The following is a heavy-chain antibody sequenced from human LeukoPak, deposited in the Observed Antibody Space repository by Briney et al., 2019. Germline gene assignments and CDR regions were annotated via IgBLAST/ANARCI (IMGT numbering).Heavy chain of an antibody. V-gene: IGHV4-59*08. CDR1: GRSISLYY. CDR3: ARHALLAAAGMTWFDP. CDR2: IYYSGST. J-gene: IGHJ5*02. Sequence: SETLSLTCTVSGRSISLYYWSCIPEPPQKGVEWIGYIYYSGSTNYNPSLKSRLIISVDTSKNQFSLKLSSVTAADAAVYYCARHALLAAAGMTWFDPWGQGTMVTV. D-gene: IGHD6-13*01.